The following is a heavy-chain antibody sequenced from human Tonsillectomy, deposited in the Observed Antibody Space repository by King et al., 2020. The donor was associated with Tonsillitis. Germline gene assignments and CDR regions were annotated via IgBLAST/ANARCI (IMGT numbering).Heavy chain of an antibody. CDR1: GYTFTNYG. J-gene: IGHJ3*02. D-gene: IGHD6-13*01. CDR2: ISAYNGNT. V-gene: IGHV1-18*01. Sequence: VQLVESGVEVKKPGASVKVSCKASGYTFTNYGISWVRQAPGQGLEWMGWISAYNGNTDYAQKFQGRVTMTTDTSTSTAYMELRRLRSDDTAVYYCARDRGLYSRGDASDIWGQGTLVTVSS. CDR3: ARDRGLYSRGDASDI.